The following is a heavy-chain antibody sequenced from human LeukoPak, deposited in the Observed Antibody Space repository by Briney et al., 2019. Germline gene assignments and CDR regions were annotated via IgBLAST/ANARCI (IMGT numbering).Heavy chain of an antibody. CDR1: GGSISSGGYS. CDR3: ARNHLTGYFYYGMGV. CDR2: IYHSGST. V-gene: IGHV4-30-2*01. D-gene: IGHD3-9*01. Sequence: PSETLSLTCAVSGGSISSGGYSWSWIRQPPGKGLEWIGYIYHSGSTYYNPSLKSRVTISVDRSKNQFSLKLSSVTAADTAVYYSARNHLTGYFYYGMGVWGKGTTVTVSS. J-gene: IGHJ6*04.